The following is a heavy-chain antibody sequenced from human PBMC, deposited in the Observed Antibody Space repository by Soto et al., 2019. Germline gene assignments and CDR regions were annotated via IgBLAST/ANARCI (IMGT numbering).Heavy chain of an antibody. CDR2: ISYDGSNK. CDR1: GFTFSSYA. D-gene: IGHD2-15*01. J-gene: IGHJ4*02. CDR3: ARDQIDCSGGSCSYYFDY. V-gene: IGHV3-30-3*01. Sequence: GGSLRLSCAASGFTFSSYAMHWVRQAPGKGLEWVAVISYDGSNKYYADSVKGRFTISRDNSKNTLYLQMNSLRAEDTAVYYCARDQIDCSGGSCSYYFDYWGQGT.